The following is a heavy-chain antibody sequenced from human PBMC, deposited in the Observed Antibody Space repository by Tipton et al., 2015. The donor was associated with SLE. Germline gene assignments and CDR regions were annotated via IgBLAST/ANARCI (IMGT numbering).Heavy chain of an antibody. CDR3: ARDLAWGLGGFAY. V-gene: IGHV4-61*02. CDR1: GDSINSGLYY. CDR2: TSPSGNS. Sequence: TLSLTCTVSGDSINSGLYYWSWIRQPAGKGLEWIGRTSPSGNSNYNPSLKRRVTISVDTSKNQFSLTLSSVTAADTAIYYCARDLAWGLGGFAYWGQGALVTVSS. J-gene: IGHJ4*02. D-gene: IGHD7-27*01.